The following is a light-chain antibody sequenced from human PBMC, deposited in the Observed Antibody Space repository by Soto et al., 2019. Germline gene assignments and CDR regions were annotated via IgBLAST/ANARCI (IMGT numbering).Light chain of an antibody. CDR2: RDD. Sequence: SSELTQPPSVSVSPGQTANIPCSGDTLGERYTSWYQQKAGQSPVLIIYRDDKRPAGIPERFSGSKSGNTATLTISGTQAMDEAEYFCQAWDSTTVVFGGGTKVTVL. J-gene: IGLJ2*01. CDR1: TLGERY. V-gene: IGLV3-1*01. CDR3: QAWDSTTVV.